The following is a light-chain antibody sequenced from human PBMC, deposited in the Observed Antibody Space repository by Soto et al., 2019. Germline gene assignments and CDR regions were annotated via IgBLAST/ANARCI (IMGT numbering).Light chain of an antibody. Sequence: EIVVTQSPATLSVSPGERATLSCRASQSVGIALAWYQQKPGQAPRLLIYAASTRAAGIPARFSGGGSGTEFTLTISSLQSEDFALFYCQQYDDWPLTFGGGTNVEIK. CDR1: QSVGIA. CDR2: AAS. V-gene: IGKV3-15*01. J-gene: IGKJ4*01. CDR3: QQYDDWPLT.